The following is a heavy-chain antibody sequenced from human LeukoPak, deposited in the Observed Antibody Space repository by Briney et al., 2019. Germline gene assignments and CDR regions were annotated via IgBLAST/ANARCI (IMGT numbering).Heavy chain of an antibody. CDR1: GFTLRSEW. CDR2: IQQHGSET. V-gene: IGHV3-7*01. D-gene: IGHD2-2*01. J-gene: IGHJ1*01. CDR3: ATYSSSNGREFQY. Sequence: GGSLRLSCAASGFTLRSEWMSWGRQAPGKGLEWVANIQQHGSETYYGDSVKGRFTISRDNAKNSLYLQMNSLRAEDTAVYYCATYSSSNGREFQYWGQGTLITVSS.